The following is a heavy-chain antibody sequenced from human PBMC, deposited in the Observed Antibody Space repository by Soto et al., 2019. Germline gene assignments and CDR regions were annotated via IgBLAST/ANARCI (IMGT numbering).Heavy chain of an antibody. V-gene: IGHV3-21*01. Sequence: EVQLVESGGGLVKPGGSLRLSCAASGFAFGTYSMNWVRQAPGKGLEWDSSISSSSSYIYYADSVKGRFTISRDNAKNSLYLQMNSLRAEDTAVYYCASPPYYYDTSGYSYWGQGTVVTVSS. J-gene: IGHJ4*02. CDR2: ISSSSSYI. CDR3: ASPPYYYDTSGYSY. D-gene: IGHD3-22*01. CDR1: GFAFGTYS.